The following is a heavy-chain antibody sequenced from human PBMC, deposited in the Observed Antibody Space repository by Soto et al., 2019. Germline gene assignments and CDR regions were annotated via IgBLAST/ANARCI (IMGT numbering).Heavy chain of an antibody. D-gene: IGHD3-3*01. V-gene: IGHV3-23*01. CDR3: AKVSNFWSGSFDC. CDR2: ISGGGDST. CDR1: GFTFSNYA. Sequence: EVQLLESGGGLLQPGGSLRLSCAASGFTFSNYAMSWVRQAPGKGLAWVSAISGGGDSTYYADSVKGRFTISRDNSRYMLYLQMNSLRAEDTAVYYCAKVSNFWSGSFDCWGQGTLVTVSS. J-gene: IGHJ4*02.